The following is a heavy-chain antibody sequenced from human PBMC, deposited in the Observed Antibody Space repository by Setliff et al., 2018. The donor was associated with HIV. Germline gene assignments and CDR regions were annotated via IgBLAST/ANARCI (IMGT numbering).Heavy chain of an antibody. CDR3: AREIQFSATTYYYYYMDD. Sequence: SETLSLTCTVSGGSISTYYWNWIRQPPGKGLEWIGYISYSGTTNYNPSLKSRVTISVDTSKNHFSLRLSHVTAADTAVYYCAREIQFSATTYYYYYMDDWGRGTTVTVSS. D-gene: IGHD5-18*01. CDR1: GGSISTYY. V-gene: IGHV4-59*12. J-gene: IGHJ6*03. CDR2: ISYSGTT.